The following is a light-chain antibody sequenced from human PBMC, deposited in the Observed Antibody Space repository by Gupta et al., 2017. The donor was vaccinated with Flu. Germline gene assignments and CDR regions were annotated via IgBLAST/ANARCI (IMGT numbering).Light chain of an antibody. Sequence: DVVMTQSPLSLPVTLGQPASISCRSSQSLVYKNGITYLNWFQQRPGQSPRRLIYEVSNRDSGVPDRFSGSGSGTDFTLKISRVEAEDDGVYYCMRGTHPWTFGQGTRLEI. V-gene: IGKV2-30*01. CDR3: MRGTHPWT. J-gene: IGKJ2*02. CDR2: EVS. CDR1: QSLVYKNGITY.